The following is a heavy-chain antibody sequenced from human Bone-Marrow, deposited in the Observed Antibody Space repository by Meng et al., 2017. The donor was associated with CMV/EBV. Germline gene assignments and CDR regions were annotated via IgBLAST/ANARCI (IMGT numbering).Heavy chain of an antibody. CDR1: GFTFSTDW. CDR3: ARGPHYSSPPLHY. Sequence: CAAFGFTFSTDWMHWVRQVSGKGLVWVSRINGDGSSTSYADSVKGRFTISRDNAKNTLYLQMNSLRAEDTAVYYCARGPHYSSPPLHYWGQGTLVTVSS. J-gene: IGHJ4*02. V-gene: IGHV3-74*01. CDR2: INGDGSST. D-gene: IGHD2-2*01.